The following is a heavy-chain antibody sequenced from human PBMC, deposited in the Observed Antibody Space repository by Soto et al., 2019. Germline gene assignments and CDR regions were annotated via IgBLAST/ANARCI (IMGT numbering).Heavy chain of an antibody. D-gene: IGHD3-3*01. V-gene: IGHV3-30*18. CDR3: AKDAGYYDFWSGYYAYYGMDV. CDR2: ISYDGSNK. Sequence: PGGSLRLSCAASGFTFSSYGMHWVRQAPGKGLEWVAVISYDGSNKYYADSVKGRFTISRDNSKNTLYLQMNSLRAEDTAVYYCAKDAGYYDFWSGYYAYYGMDVWGQGTTVTVS. CDR1: GFTFSSYG. J-gene: IGHJ6*02.